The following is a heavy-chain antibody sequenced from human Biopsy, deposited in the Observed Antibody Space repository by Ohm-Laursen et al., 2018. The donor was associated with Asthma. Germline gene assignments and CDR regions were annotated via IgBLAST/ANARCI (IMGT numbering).Heavy chain of an antibody. J-gene: IGHJ4*02. CDR2: INGKSNSI. D-gene: IGHD6-19*01. CDR1: GFTFSDYY. Sequence: LRLSCAASGFTFSDYYMSRIRQAPGKGLEWISYINGKSNSIEYADSVKGRFTISRDNAKNSLYLQMNSLRAEDTAVYYCARDSYSSGLYDDFESWGQGTLVTVSS. CDR3: ARDSYSSGLYDDFES. V-gene: IGHV3-11*01.